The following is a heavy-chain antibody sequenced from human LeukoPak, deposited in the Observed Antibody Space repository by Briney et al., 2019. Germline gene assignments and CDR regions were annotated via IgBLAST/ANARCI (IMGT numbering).Heavy chain of an antibody. CDR1: GYTFTSYG. J-gene: IGHJ4*02. Sequence: ASVKVSCKASGYTFTSYGISWVRQAPGQGLEWMGWISAYNGNTNYAQKLQGRVTMTTDTSTSTAYMELRSLRSDDTAAYYCARDPVWGTYSSSWYASYYFDYWGQGTLVTVSS. CDR2: ISAYNGNT. V-gene: IGHV1-18*01. D-gene: IGHD6-13*01. CDR3: ARDPVWGTYSSSWYASYYFDY.